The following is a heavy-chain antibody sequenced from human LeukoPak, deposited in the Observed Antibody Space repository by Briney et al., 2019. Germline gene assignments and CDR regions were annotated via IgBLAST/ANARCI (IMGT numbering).Heavy chain of an antibody. CDR1: GFTFSNYA. CDR2: IGGGGIST. Sequence: PGGSLRLSCAASGFTFSNYAMTWVRQAPGKGLEWVSGIGGGGISTYSADSVKGRFTISRDDSRKTLYLQMNSLRAEDTAVYCCARVATTDTYYFDYWGQGTLVTVSS. CDR3: ARVATTDTYYFDY. D-gene: IGHD5-12*01. V-gene: IGHV3-23*01. J-gene: IGHJ4*02.